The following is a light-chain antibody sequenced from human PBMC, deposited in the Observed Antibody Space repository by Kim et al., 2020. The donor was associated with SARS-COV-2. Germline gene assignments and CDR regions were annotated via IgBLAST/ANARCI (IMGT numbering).Light chain of an antibody. CDR3: QQYDNLPSLT. V-gene: IGKV1-33*01. J-gene: IGKJ4*01. CDR1: QDISNY. Sequence: SVGDRVTITCQASQDISNYLNWYQQKPEKAPKLLIYDASNVETGVPSRFSGSGSGTDFTFTISSLQPEDIATYYCQQYDNLPSLTFGGGTKVDIK. CDR2: DAS.